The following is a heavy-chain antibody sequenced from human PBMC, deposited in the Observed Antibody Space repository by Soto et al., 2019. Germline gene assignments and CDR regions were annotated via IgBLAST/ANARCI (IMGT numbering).Heavy chain of an antibody. J-gene: IGHJ4*02. CDR3: ARAPETPSILGVALPYFFDY. V-gene: IGHV4-34*01. Sequence: SETLSLTCAVYGGSFSGYYWSWIRQPPGKGLEWIGEINHSGSTNYNPSLKGRVTVSVDTSKNQFSLRLSSVTAADTAVYYCARAPETPSILGVALPYFFDYWGQGALVTVSS. CDR1: GGSFSGYY. D-gene: IGHD3-3*01. CDR2: INHSGST.